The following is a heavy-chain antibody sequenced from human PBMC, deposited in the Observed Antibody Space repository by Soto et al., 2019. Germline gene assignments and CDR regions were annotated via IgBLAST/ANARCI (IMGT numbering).Heavy chain of an antibody. Sequence: SVKVSCKASGGTFSSYAISWVRQAPGQGLEWMGGIIPIFGTANYAQKFQGRVTITADESTSTAYMELSSLRSEDTAVYYCASQYYDFWSGSPGKLSYYYGMDVWGQGTTVTVSS. D-gene: IGHD3-3*01. J-gene: IGHJ6*02. CDR3: ASQYYDFWSGSPGKLSYYYGMDV. CDR1: GGTFSSYA. V-gene: IGHV1-69*13. CDR2: IIPIFGTA.